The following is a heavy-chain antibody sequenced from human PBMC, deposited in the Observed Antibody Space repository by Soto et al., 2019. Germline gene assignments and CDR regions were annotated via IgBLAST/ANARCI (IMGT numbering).Heavy chain of an antibody. CDR1: GFTVSSNY. D-gene: IGHD1-26*01. V-gene: IGHV3-66*01. J-gene: IGHJ4*02. CDR3: ARGPRKELPPSY. CDR2: IYSGGST. Sequence: EVQLVESGGGLVQPGGSLRLSCAASGFTVSSNYMSWVRQAPGKGLEWVSVIYSGGSTYYADSVKGRFTISRDNSKNTLYLQMNSLGAEDTAVYYCARGPRKELPPSYWGKGTLVTVSS.